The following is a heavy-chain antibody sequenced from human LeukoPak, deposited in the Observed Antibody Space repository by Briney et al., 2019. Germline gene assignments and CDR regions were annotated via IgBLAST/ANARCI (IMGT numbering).Heavy chain of an antibody. CDR2: IYHSGST. V-gene: IGHV4-30-2*01. CDR3: ARDAAGEEMATSGPY. J-gene: IGHJ4*02. CDR1: GGSISSGGYY. Sequence: SQTLSLTCTVSGGSISSGGYYWSWIRQPPGKGLEWIGYIYHSGSTYYNPSLKSRVTISVDRSKNQFSLKLSSVTAADTAVYYCARDAAGEEMATSGPYWGQGTLVTSPQ. D-gene: IGHD5-24*01.